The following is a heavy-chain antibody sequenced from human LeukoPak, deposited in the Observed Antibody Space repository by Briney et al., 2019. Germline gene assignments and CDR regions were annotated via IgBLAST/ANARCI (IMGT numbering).Heavy chain of an antibody. CDR2: ISSSSSTI. D-gene: IGHD1-26*01. V-gene: IGHV3-48*01. J-gene: IGHJ4*02. CDR3: AGVTLSGSYVGDY. CDR1: GFTFSSYS. Sequence: GGSLRLSCAASGFTFSSYSMNWVRQAPGKGLEWVSYISSSSSTIYYADSVKGRFTISRDNAKNSLYLQMNSLRAEDTAVYYCAGVTLSGSYVGDYWGQGTLVTVSS.